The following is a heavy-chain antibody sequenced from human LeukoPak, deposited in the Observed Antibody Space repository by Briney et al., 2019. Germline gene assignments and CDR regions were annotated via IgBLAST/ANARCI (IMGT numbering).Heavy chain of an antibody. D-gene: IGHD2-2*01. CDR2: IYYSGST. J-gene: IGHJ6*02. CDR1: GGSISSYY. V-gene: IGHV4-59*12. CDR3: ARGDGYCSSTSCYGWMDYYYGMDV. Sequence: PSETLSLTCTVSGGSISSYYWSWIRQPPGKGLEWIGYIYYSGSTNYNPSLKSRVTISVDTSKNQFSLKLSSVTAADTAVYYCARGDGYCSSTSCYGWMDYYYGMDVWGQGATVTVSS.